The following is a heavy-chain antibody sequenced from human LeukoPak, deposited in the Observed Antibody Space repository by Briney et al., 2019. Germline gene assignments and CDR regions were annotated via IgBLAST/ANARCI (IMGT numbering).Heavy chain of an antibody. D-gene: IGHD5-12*01. J-gene: IGHJ4*02. CDR2: INPDGSER. V-gene: IGHV3-7*01. Sequence: GGSLRLSCVVSGSMFRNYWMSWVRQAPGKGLEWVTNINPDGSERHYVDSVEGRFTISRDNAKNSLFLQMNSLRAGDTAVYYCGREHSGYDWEWGQGTLVTVSS. CDR1: GSMFRNYW. CDR3: GREHSGYDWE.